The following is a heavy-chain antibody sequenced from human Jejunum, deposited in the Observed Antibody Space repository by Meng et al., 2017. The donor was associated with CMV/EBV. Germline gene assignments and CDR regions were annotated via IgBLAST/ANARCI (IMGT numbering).Heavy chain of an antibody. CDR1: GGVFNNYA. V-gene: IGHV1-69*12. D-gene: IGHD2-8*01. J-gene: IGHJ4*02. Sequence: QVQLLQSGADVKSPGSSVRLSWKSSGGVFNNYALTWVRQAPGQGLEWMGGIIAVLTTPNYAPKFQGRLTITADASTGTTYMELSSLTSEDTAVYFCARGFTNGWQPFDFWGPGTMVTVSS. CDR2: IIAVLTTP. CDR3: ARGFTNGWQPFDF.